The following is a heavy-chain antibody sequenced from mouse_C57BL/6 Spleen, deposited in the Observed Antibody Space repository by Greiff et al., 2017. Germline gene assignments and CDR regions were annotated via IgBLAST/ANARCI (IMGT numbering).Heavy chain of an antibody. Sequence: DVQLQESGPGLVKPSQSLSLTCSVTGYSITSGYYWNWIRQFPGNKLEWMGYISYDGSNNYNPSLKNRISITRDTSKNQFFLKLNSVTTEDTATYYCARDRETAQAAPFAYWGQGTLVTVSA. D-gene: IGHD3-2*02. CDR1: GYSITSGYY. CDR2: ISYDGSN. CDR3: ARDRETAQAAPFAY. V-gene: IGHV3-6*01. J-gene: IGHJ3*01.